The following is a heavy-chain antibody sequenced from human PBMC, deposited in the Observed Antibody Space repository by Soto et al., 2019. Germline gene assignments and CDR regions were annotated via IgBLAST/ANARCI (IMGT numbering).Heavy chain of an antibody. CDR1: GGSISSYY. V-gene: IGHV4-59*01. CDR2: IYYSGST. CDR3: ATTSSGWYLGAFDI. Sequence: SETQSLTCTVLGGSISSYYWSWIRQPPGKGLEWIGYIYYSGSTNYNPSLKSRVTISVDTSKNQFSLKLSSVTAADTAVYYCATTSSGWYLGAFDIWGQGTMVTVSS. J-gene: IGHJ3*02. D-gene: IGHD6-19*01.